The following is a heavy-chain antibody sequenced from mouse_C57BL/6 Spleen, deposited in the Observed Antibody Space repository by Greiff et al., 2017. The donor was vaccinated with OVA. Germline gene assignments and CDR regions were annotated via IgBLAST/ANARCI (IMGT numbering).Heavy chain of an antibody. CDR2: IDPSDSET. J-gene: IGHJ2*01. D-gene: IGHD2-5*01. CDR1: GYTFTSYW. CDR3: ARWYSNYSDD. Sequence: QVQLQQSGAELVRPGSSVKLSCKASGYTFTSYWMHWVKQRPIQGLEWIGNIDPSDSETHYNQKFKDKATVTVDKSSSTAYMQLSSLTSEDSAVYYWARWYSNYSDDWGQGTTLTVSS. V-gene: IGHV1-52*01.